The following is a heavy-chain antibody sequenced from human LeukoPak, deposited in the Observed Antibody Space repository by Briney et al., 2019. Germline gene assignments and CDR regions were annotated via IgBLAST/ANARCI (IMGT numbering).Heavy chain of an antibody. CDR1: GFTFSSYS. D-gene: IGHD3-10*01. Sequence: GGSLRLSCAASGFTFSSYSMNWVRQAPGKGLEWVSSISSSSYIYYADSVKGRFTISRDNAKNSLYLQMNSLRAEDTAVYYCARVGNTMVRGVIRFDYWGQGTLVTVSS. J-gene: IGHJ4*02. CDR3: ARVGNTMVRGVIRFDY. V-gene: IGHV3-21*01. CDR2: ISSSSYI.